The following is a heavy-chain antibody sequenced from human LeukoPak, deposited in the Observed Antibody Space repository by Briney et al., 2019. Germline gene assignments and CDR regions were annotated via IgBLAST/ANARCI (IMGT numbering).Heavy chain of an antibody. CDR3: ARAPVRGAVAGVDY. J-gene: IGHJ4*02. Sequence: GGSLRLSCAASEFTFSNAWMSWVRQAPGKGLEWVAVVTYDGNNQYYADSVKGRFTVSRDNSRNTVNLQMNSLRGEDTAVYYCARAPVRGAVAGVDYWGQGTLVTVSS. D-gene: IGHD6-19*01. CDR2: VTYDGNNQ. V-gene: IGHV3-30-3*01. CDR1: EFTFSNAW.